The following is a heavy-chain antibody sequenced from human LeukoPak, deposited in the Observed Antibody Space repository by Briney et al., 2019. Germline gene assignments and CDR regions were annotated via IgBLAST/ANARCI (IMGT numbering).Heavy chain of an antibody. CDR1: GFTFSDHY. Sequence: PGGSLRLSCAASGFTFSDHYMDWVRQAPGKGPEWVGRIRNRVDSYTTEYAASVKGRFSISRDDSKNSLYLQMNSLKIEDTAVYFCARGHSGTSDRLDPWGQGTLVTVSS. CDR3: ARGHSGTSDRLDP. J-gene: IGHJ5*02. D-gene: IGHD1-26*01. CDR2: IRNRVDSYTT. V-gene: IGHV3-72*01.